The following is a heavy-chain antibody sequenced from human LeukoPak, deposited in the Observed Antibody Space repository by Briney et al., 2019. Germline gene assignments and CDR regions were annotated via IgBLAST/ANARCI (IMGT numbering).Heavy chain of an antibody. J-gene: IGHJ4*02. CDR1: GFTFSDYY. V-gene: IGHV3-11*01. CDR3: ARAAEYYDILTGCDY. Sequence: GGSLRLSCAASGFTFSDYYISWIRQAPGKGLEWVSYISSSGSTIYYADSVKGRFTISRDNAKNSLYLQMNSLRAEDTAVYYCARAAEYYDILTGCDYWGQGTLVTVSS. CDR2: ISSSGSTI. D-gene: IGHD3-9*01.